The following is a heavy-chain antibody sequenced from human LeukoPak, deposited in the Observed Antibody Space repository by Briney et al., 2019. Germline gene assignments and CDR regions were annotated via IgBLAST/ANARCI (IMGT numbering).Heavy chain of an antibody. V-gene: IGHV1-46*01. J-gene: IGHJ4*02. D-gene: IGHD2-2*01. CDR2: IKSTGDTT. CDR1: GYTFTSYH. Sequence: SAQFSCNTSGYTFTSYHMHWVRQAPGQGLEGVAIIKSTGDTTVYAQKLQGRVTVTSDTSTSTVYMDLSSLSAEDTAVYYCVREDAHTYYFDFWGPGTLVPVSS. CDR3: VREDAHTYYFDF.